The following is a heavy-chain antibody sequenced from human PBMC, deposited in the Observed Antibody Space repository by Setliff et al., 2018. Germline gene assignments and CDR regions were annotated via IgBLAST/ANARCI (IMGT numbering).Heavy chain of an antibody. CDR2: IYHTENT. V-gene: IGHV4-34*01. Sequence: SETLSLTCAASGGTFSDYYWTWIRQPPGKGLEWIGEIYHTENTNYNPSLKSRVTISLDTSKNQFSLKLSSVTAADTAVYYCARLRDSMVRGVSDFYYYYYYMDVWGKGTTVTVSS. D-gene: IGHD3-10*01. J-gene: IGHJ6*03. CDR1: GGTFSDYY. CDR3: ARLRDSMVRGVSDFYYYYYYMDV.